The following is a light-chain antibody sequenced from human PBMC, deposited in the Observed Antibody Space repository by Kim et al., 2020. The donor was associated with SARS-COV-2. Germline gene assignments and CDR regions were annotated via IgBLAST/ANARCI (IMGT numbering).Light chain of an antibody. CDR3: QAWDSSTAWV. Sequence: SYELTQPPSVSVSPGQTASITCSGDKLGDKYACWYQQNPGQSPVLVIYQDSKRPSGIPERFSGSNSGNTATLTISGTQAMDEADYYCQAWDSSTAWVFGGGTQLTVL. CDR2: QDS. V-gene: IGLV3-1*01. J-gene: IGLJ3*02. CDR1: KLGDKY.